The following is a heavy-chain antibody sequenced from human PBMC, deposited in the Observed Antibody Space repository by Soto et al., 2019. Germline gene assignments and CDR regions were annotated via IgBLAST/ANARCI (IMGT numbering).Heavy chain of an antibody. J-gene: IGHJ4*02. Sequence: WVRQAPGKGLEWVSSITHSGTYVYYADSVKGRFTISRDSASNSLFLQMTSLRAEDTAVYHCARARGNDWYSDYWGQGT. CDR2: ITHSGTYV. CDR3: ARARGNDWYSDY. V-gene: IGHV3-21*01. D-gene: IGHD5-12*01.